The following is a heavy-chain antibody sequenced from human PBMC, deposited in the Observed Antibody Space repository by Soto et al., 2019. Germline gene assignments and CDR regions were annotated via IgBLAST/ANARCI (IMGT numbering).Heavy chain of an antibody. CDR2: FYYSGSS. V-gene: IGHV4-31*03. Sequence: SETLSLTCTVSGGSISTGGYYWNWIRQHPGKGLEWIGYFYYSGSSYYNPSLKSRVTISVNTSKNQFSLKLSSVTAADTAVYYCARANYFESSGPFDYWGPGTLATVSS. D-gene: IGHD3-22*01. J-gene: IGHJ4*02. CDR1: GGSISTGGYY. CDR3: ARANYFESSGPFDY.